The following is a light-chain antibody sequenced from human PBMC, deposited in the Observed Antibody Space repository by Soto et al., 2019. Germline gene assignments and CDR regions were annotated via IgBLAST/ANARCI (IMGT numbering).Light chain of an antibody. CDR3: CSYAGSSTP. CDR1: SSDVGSYNL. J-gene: IGLJ3*02. CDR2: EGS. V-gene: IGLV2-23*01. Sequence: QSALTQPASVSGSPGQSITISCTGTSSDVGSYNLVSWYQQHPGKAPKLMIYEGSKRPSGVSNRFSGSKSGNTASLTISGLQDEDEADYYCCSYAGSSTPFGGGTKLTDL.